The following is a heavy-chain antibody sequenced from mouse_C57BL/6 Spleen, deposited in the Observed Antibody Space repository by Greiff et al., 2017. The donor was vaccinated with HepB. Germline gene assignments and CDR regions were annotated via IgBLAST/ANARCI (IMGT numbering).Heavy chain of an antibody. CDR2: INPNNGGT. Sequence: DVKLVESGPELVKPGASVKISCKASGYTFTDYYMNWVKQSHGKSLEWIGDINPNNGGTSYNQKFKGKATLTVDKSSSTAYMELRSLTSEDSAVYYCARNYYGSSYDFDYWGQGTTLTVSS. D-gene: IGHD1-1*01. CDR1: GYTFTDYY. J-gene: IGHJ2*01. CDR3: ARNYYGSSYDFDY. V-gene: IGHV1-26*01.